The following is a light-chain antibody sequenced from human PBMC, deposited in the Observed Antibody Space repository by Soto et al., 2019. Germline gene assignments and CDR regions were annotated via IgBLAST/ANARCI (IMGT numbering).Light chain of an antibody. CDR1: SSDIGTYNL. CDR2: EVN. Sequence: QSALTQPASVSGSPGQSITISCTGTSSDIGTYNLVSWYQQHPGKAPKLMIYEVNKRPSGVSSRFSGSKSGNTASLTISGLQAEDEADYYCCSYAISTPLVFGTGTKLTVL. CDR3: CSYAISTPLV. V-gene: IGLV2-23*02. J-gene: IGLJ1*01.